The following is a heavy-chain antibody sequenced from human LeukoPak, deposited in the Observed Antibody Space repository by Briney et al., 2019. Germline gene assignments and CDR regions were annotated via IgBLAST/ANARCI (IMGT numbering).Heavy chain of an antibody. V-gene: IGHV4-34*01. Sequence: SETLSLTCAVYGGSFSGYYWSWIRQPPGKGLEWIGEINHSGSTNYNPSLKSRVTISVDTSKNQFSLKLSSVTAADTAVYYCARLMGAQYCSSTSCYPVGWFDPWGQGTLVTVSS. CDR1: GGSFSGYY. J-gene: IGHJ5*02. CDR3: ARLMGAQYCSSTSCYPVGWFDP. D-gene: IGHD2-2*01. CDR2: INHSGST.